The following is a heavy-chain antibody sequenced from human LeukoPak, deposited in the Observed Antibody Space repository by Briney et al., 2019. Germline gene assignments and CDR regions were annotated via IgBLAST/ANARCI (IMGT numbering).Heavy chain of an antibody. J-gene: IGHJ4*02. CDR1: GFTFSNYA. CDR2: ISDSGTST. D-gene: IGHD2-2*01. V-gene: IGHV3-23*01. Sequence: PGGSLRLSCAASGFTFSNYAMSWVRQAPGKGLEWVSTISDSGTSTYYADSVKGRFTISRDNSKNTLYLQMDSLRVEDTAVYYCARDFASCPDYWGQGTLVTVSS. CDR3: ARDFASCPDY.